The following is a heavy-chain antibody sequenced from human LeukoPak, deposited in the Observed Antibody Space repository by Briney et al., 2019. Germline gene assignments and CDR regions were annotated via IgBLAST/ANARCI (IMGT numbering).Heavy chain of an antibody. CDR3: AGSIAEAGTIDY. CDR1: GFPYNRYG. J-gene: IGHJ4*02. CDR2: IWYDGSNK. V-gene: IGHV3-33*01. Sequence: GGSLRLSCAASGFPYNRYGMHWVRQAPGKGLEWVADIWYDGSNKYYADSVKGRFTISRDNSKNTLYLQMNSLRAEDTAVYYCAGSIAEAGTIDYWGQGTLVTVSS. D-gene: IGHD6-19*01.